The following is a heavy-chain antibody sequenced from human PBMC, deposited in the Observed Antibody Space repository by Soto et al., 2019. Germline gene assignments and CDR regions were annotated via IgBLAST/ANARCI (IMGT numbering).Heavy chain of an antibody. CDR2: IHSGSNT. CDR1: GFSVITYY. Sequence: EVQLVETGGGLVKPGGSLRLSCAASGFSVITYYMSWVRQAPGKGLEWVSIIHSGSNTYFADSGKGRFTISRDSSKNTLCHQMNSLRSEDPAMYICAGEFPSWGQGPVVNVSS. V-gene: IGHV3-53*02. J-gene: IGHJ4*02. CDR3: AGEFPS.